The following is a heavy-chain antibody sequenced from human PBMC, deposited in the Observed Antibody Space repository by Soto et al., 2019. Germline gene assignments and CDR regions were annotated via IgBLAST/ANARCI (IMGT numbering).Heavy chain of an antibody. CDR2: IYPGDSDT. Sequence: GESLKISCKASGYSFTTYWIGWVRQMPGKGLEWMGIIYPGDSDTRYSPSFQGQVTISADTSISTAYLQWSSLKASDTAMYYCARRSMIGVRTNAFDIWGQGTMVTVSS. J-gene: IGHJ3*02. V-gene: IGHV5-51*01. CDR1: GYSFTTYW. D-gene: IGHD3-22*01. CDR3: ARRSMIGVRTNAFDI.